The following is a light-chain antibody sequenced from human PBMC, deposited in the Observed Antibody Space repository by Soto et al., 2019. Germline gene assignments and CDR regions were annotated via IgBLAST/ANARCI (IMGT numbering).Light chain of an antibody. CDR1: QSVSSSN. CDR3: QQYGTSPVT. Sequence: EVVLTQSPGTLSLSPGEGATLSCRASQSVSSSNLAWYQQKPGQAPRLLIYVASIRASGIPDRFSGSGSGTDFTLTISRLEPEDFAVYYCQQYGTSPVTFGQGTKLEMK. CDR2: VAS. V-gene: IGKV3-20*01. J-gene: IGKJ2*01.